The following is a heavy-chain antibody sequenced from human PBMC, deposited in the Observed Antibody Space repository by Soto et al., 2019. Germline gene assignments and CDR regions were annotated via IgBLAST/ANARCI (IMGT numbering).Heavy chain of an antibody. J-gene: IGHJ1*01. Sequence: PSETPSLTCTDSRGSISSYYWCCIRQPPGKGLEWNGYIYYSGRTTYKPSLTSLVTISVNTSKNQFTLKLSSVTAADTAVSYCARGYTMVRGVNDDSAQGTLVPVSS. CDR2: IYYSGRT. D-gene: IGHD3-10*01. CDR3: ARGYTMVRGVNDD. V-gene: IGHV4-59*01. CDR1: RGSISSYY.